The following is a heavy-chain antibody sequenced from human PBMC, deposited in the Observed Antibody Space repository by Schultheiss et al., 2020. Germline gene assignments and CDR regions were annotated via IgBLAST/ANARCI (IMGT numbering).Heavy chain of an antibody. CDR2: IRSKAYGGTT. Sequence: GGSLRLSCTASGFTFGDYAMSWVRQAPGKGLEWVGFIRSKAYGGTTEYAASVKGRFTISRDDSKSIAYLQMNSLKTEDTAVYYCTSLLDDYVWGIGYYWGQGTRVTVSS. CDR1: GFTFGDYA. CDR3: TSLLDDYVWGIGYY. J-gene: IGHJ4*02. V-gene: IGHV3-49*04. D-gene: IGHD3-16*01.